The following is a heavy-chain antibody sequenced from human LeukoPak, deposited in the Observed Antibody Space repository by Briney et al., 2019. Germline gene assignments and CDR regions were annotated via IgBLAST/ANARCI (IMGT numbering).Heavy chain of an antibody. V-gene: IGHV3-30*04. J-gene: IGHJ1*01. D-gene: IGHD3-22*01. CDR2: ISYDGSNK. CDR3: ARPHALLLLPGAWYFQY. CDR1: GFTFSSYA. Sequence: GGSLRLSCAASGFTFSSYAIHWVRQAPGKGLEWVAVISYDGSNKYYADSVKGRFTISRDNSKNTLYLQMNSLRAEDTAVYYCARPHALLLLPGAWYFQYCVQSTLVTVSS.